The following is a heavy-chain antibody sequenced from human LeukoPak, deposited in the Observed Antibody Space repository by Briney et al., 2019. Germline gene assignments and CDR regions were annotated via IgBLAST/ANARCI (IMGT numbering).Heavy chain of an antibody. V-gene: IGHV3-30*04. CDR3: ARVITGTTWADY. Sequence: GGSLRLSCAASGCTFSSYAMHWVREAPGKGLEWVAVISYDGSNKYYADSVKGRFTISRDNSKNTLYLQMNSLRAEDTAVYYCARVITGTTWADYWGQGTLVTVSS. CDR1: GCTFSSYA. J-gene: IGHJ4*02. CDR2: ISYDGSNK. D-gene: IGHD1-20*01.